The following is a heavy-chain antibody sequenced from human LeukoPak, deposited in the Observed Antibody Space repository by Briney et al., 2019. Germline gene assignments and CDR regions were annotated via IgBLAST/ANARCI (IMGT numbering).Heavy chain of an antibody. D-gene: IGHD4-17*01. Sequence: GASVKVSCKASGYTFTSYYMHWVRQAPGQGLEWMGIINPSGGSTSYARKFQGRVTMTRDMSTSTVYMELSSLRSEDTAVYYCARDPSKTTVTTAGASYYMDVWGKGTTVTVSS. CDR3: ARDPSKTTVTTAGASYYMDV. CDR1: GYTFTSYY. V-gene: IGHV1-46*01. CDR2: INPSGGST. J-gene: IGHJ6*03.